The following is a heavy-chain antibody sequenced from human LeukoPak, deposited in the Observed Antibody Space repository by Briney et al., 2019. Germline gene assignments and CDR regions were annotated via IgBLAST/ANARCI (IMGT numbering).Heavy chain of an antibody. CDR1: GYTFTSYD. J-gene: IGHJ6*03. CDR2: MNPNSGNT. V-gene: IGHV1-8*03. Sequence: ASVKVSCKASGYTFTSYDINWVRQATGQGLERMGWMNPNSGNTGYAQKFQGRVTITRNTSISTAYMELSSLRSEDTAVYYCARGRAVPASWYYYYMDVWGKGTTVTVSS. CDR3: ARGRAVPASWYYYYMDV. D-gene: IGHD2-2*01.